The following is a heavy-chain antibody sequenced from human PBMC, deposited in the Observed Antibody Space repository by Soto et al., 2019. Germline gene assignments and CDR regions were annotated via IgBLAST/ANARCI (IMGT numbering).Heavy chain of an antibody. Sequence: GGSLRLSCAASGFTFSSYAMSWVRQAPGKGLEWVSAISGSGGSTYYADSVKGRFTISRDNSKNTLYLQMNSLRAEDTAVYYCAKEVTKGGLLEWLSILDYWGQGTLVTVSS. CDR2: ISGSGGST. CDR1: GFTFSSYA. V-gene: IGHV3-23*01. J-gene: IGHJ4*02. CDR3: AKEVTKGGLLEWLSILDY. D-gene: IGHD3-3*01.